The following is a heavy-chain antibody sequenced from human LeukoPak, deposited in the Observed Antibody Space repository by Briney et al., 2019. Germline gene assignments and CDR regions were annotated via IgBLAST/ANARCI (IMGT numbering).Heavy chain of an antibody. CDR2: IYTSGSI. V-gene: IGHV4-4*07. Sequence: SETLSLTCSVSGGSISSYYWSWIRQPAGKGLEWIGRIYTSGSITYNPSLKSRVSMSVDTSKNQFSLKLSSVTAADTAVYYCASEEKYALGYWGQGTLVTVSS. CDR1: GGSISSYY. J-gene: IGHJ4*02. CDR3: ASEEKYALGY. D-gene: IGHD2-8*01.